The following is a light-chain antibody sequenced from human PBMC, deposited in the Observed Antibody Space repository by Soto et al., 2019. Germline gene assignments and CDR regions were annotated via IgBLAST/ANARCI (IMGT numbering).Light chain of an antibody. J-gene: IGLJ1*01. CDR1: SGDVGGYNF. Sequence: QSVLTQPPSASGSPGQSVTISCTGTSGDVGGYNFVSRYQQHPGKAPKLMIYEVSKRPSGVPDRFSGSKSGNTASLTVSGLQAEDEADYYCGSYEGSNTYVFGTGTKLTVL. CDR3: GSYEGSNTYV. CDR2: EVS. V-gene: IGLV2-8*01.